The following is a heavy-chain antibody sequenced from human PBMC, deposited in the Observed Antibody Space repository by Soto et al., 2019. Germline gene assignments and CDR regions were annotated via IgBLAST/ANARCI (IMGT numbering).Heavy chain of an antibody. D-gene: IGHD4-17*01. CDR2: IIPIFGTA. J-gene: IGHJ6*02. CDR1: GGTFSSYA. Sequence: QVQLVQSGAEVKKPGSSVKVSCKASGGTFSSYAISWVRQAPGQGLEWMGGIIPIFGTANYAHKFQGSVRITADASTSTAYMELSSLRSEDTAVYYCARAPDTSTVVTSSFSYGMAVWCQGTTVTVSS. CDR3: ARAPDTSTVVTSSFSYGMAV. V-gene: IGHV1-69*12.